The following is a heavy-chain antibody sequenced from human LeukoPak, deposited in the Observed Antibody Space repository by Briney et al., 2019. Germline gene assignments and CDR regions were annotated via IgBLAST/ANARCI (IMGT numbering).Heavy chain of an antibody. CDR3: ARAPLTYDFWKYYYYYMDV. Sequence: GASVTVSCKASGYTFTSYGISWVRQAPGQGLEWMGWISAYNGNTNYAQKLQGRVTMTTDTSTSTAYMELSSLRSEDTAVYYCARAPLTYDFWKYYYYYMDVWGKGTTVTASS. J-gene: IGHJ6*03. CDR1: GYTFTSYG. CDR2: ISAYNGNT. V-gene: IGHV1-18*01. D-gene: IGHD3-3*01.